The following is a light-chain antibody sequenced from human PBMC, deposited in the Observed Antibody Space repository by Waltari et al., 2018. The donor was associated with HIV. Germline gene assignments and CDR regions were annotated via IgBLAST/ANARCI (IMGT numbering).Light chain of an antibody. CDR2: GDD. CDR3: ASWDSSLSVL. V-gene: IGLV1-51*02. CDR1: LSNIGNNY. Sequence: QSVLTQPPSVSAAPGQKVTISCSGSLSNIGNNYVSWYQHLPGTAPKLLIYGDDKRYPGIPDRISASKSGTSATLAITGLQTGDEADYYCASWDSSLSVLFGGGTKLAVL. J-gene: IGLJ2*01.